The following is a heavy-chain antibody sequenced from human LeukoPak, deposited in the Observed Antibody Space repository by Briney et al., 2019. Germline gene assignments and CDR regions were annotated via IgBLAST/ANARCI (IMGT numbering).Heavy chain of an antibody. Sequence: ASVKVSCKASGYTFTSYAMNWVRQAPGQGLEWMGWINPNSGGTNYAQKFQGRVTMTRDTSISTAYMELSRLRSDDTAVYYCARDPRDIAAAGTCDYWGQGTLVTVSS. CDR2: INPNSGGT. CDR3: ARDPRDIAAAGTCDY. D-gene: IGHD6-13*01. J-gene: IGHJ4*02. CDR1: GYTFTSYA. V-gene: IGHV1-2*02.